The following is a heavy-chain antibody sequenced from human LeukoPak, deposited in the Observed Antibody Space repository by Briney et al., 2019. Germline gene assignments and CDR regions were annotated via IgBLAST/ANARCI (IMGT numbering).Heavy chain of an antibody. CDR3: ARGRRNYYDSSGYYSD. V-gene: IGHV4-34*01. D-gene: IGHD3-22*01. CDR2: INHSGST. CDR1: GGSFSGYY. J-gene: IGHJ4*02. Sequence: SETLSLTCAVYGGSFSGYYWSWIRQPPGKGLEWIGEINHSGSTNYNPSLKSRVTISVDTSKNQFSLKLSSVTAADTAVYYCARGRRNYYDSSGYYSDWGQGTLVTVSS.